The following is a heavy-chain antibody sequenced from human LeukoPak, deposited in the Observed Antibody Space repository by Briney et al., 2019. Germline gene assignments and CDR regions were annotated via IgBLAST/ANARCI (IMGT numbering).Heavy chain of an antibody. J-gene: IGHJ4*02. D-gene: IGHD6-13*01. Sequence: SETLSLTCAVYGGSFSGYYWSWIRQPPGKGLEWIGEINHSGSTNYNPSLKSRVTISVDTSKNQFSLRLSSVTAADTAVYYCAAKWGIAAAGDYWGQGTLVTVSS. CDR2: INHSGST. CDR1: GGSFSGYY. V-gene: IGHV4-34*01. CDR3: AAKWGIAAAGDY.